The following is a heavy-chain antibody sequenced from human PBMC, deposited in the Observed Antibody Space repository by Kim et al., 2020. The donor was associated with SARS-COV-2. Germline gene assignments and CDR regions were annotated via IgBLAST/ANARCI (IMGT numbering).Heavy chain of an antibody. V-gene: IGHV1-24*01. Sequence: ASVKVSCKVSGYTLTELSMHWVRQAPGKGLEWMGGFDPEDGETIYAQKFQGRVTMTEDTSTDTAYMELSSLRSEDTAVYYCATEGLSSIAARGPPASSPEPYYYYYGMDVWGQGTTVTVSS. J-gene: IGHJ6*02. D-gene: IGHD6-6*01. CDR2: FDPEDGET. CDR1: GYTLTELS. CDR3: ATEGLSSIAARGPPASSPEPYYYYYGMDV.